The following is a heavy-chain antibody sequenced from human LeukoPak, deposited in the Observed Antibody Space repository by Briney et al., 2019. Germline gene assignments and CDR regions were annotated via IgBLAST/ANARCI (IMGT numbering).Heavy chain of an antibody. CDR3: TRNRGTDY. CDR2: IKEDGSEK. Sequence: PGGSLRLSCAASGFTFSNYWMNWVRQAPGKGLEWVANIKEDGSEKFYVDSVKGRFTISRDNSKNSLYLQINNLRAEDTAVYYCTRNRGTDYWGQGTLVTVSS. CDR1: GFTFSNYW. V-gene: IGHV3-7*01. J-gene: IGHJ4*02. D-gene: IGHD1-1*01.